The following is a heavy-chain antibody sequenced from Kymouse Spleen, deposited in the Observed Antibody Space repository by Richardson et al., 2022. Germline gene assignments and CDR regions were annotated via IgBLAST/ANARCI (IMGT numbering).Heavy chain of an antibody. CDR3: ARDLLRYFDWLPDAFDI. CDR1: GFTFSSYS. CDR2: ISSSSSYI. D-gene: IGHD3-9*01. J-gene: IGHJ3*02. V-gene: IGHV3-21*03. Sequence: EVQLVESGGGLVKPGGSLRLSCAASGFTFSSYSMNWVRQAPGKGLEWVSSISSSSSYIYYADSVKGRFTISRDNAKNSLYLQMNSLRAEDTAVYYCARDLLRYFDWLPDAFDIWGQGTMVTVSS.